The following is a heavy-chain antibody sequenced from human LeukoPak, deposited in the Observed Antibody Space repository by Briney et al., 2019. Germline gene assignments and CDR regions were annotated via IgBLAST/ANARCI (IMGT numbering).Heavy chain of an antibody. V-gene: IGHV1-46*01. Sequence: ASLKVSSKASGYTFTSYYMHWVRQAPGQGLEWMGQVSPSGATTYAQKFRGRVIMTRDTSTSTLNMELSDLTSEHTAVYHCAKDSGAYGPDYWGQGTLLTVSS. D-gene: IGHD4-17*01. CDR1: GYTFTSYY. CDR3: AKDSGAYGPDY. J-gene: IGHJ4*02. CDR2: VSPSGAT.